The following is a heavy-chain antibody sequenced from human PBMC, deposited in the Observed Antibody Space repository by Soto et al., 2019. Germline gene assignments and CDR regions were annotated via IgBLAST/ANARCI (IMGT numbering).Heavy chain of an antibody. J-gene: IGHJ4*02. CDR2: INAGNGNT. D-gene: IGHD2-2*01. CDR1: GYTFTSYA. V-gene: IGHV1-3*01. Sequence: GASVKVSCKASGYTFTSYAMHWVRQAPGQRLEWMGWINAGNGNTKYSQKFQGRVTITRDTSASTAYMELTSLRSEDTAVYYCARGDCSSTSRYLGLVDYWGQGTLVTVSS. CDR3: ARGDCSSTSRYLGLVDY.